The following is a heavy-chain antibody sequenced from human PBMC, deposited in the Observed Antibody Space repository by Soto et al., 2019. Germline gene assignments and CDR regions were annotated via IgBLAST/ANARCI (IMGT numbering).Heavy chain of an antibody. Sequence: ASVKVSCKVSGGTFSSYTISWVRQAPGQGLEWMGRIIPILGIANYAQKFQGRVTITADKSTSTAYMELSSLRSEDTAVYYCAREGYCSGGSCFGSDSYYYGMDVWGQGTTVTVSS. V-gene: IGHV1-69*04. D-gene: IGHD2-15*01. CDR3: AREGYCSGGSCFGSDSYYYGMDV. J-gene: IGHJ6*02. CDR1: GGTFSSYT. CDR2: IIPILGIA.